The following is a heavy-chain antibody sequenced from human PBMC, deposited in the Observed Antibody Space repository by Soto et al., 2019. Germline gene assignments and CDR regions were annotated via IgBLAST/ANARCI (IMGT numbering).Heavy chain of an antibody. CDR2: FYHSGST. CDR3: ARGEYYGSGNYLDY. V-gene: IGHV4-38-2*01. Sequence: SETLSLTCAVSGHSISSGYYWGWIRQPPGKGLEWIGSFYHSGSTYYNPSLKSRVTISVDTSKNQFSLKLSSVTAADTAVYYCARGEYYGSGNYLDYWGQGTLVTVSS. D-gene: IGHD3-10*01. CDR1: GHSISSGYY. J-gene: IGHJ4*02.